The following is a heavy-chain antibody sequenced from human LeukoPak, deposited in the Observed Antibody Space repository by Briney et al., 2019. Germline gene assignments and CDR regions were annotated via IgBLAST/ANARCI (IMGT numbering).Heavy chain of an antibody. CDR3: ARDSGSYQYLDY. CDR1: VGSISSGGYY. Sequence: SETLSLTRTVSVGSISSGGYYWTWIRQPAGKGLEWIGRIYSSGSANYNPSLKSRVTISVDTSKNQFSLSLSSVTAADTAVYYCARDSGSYQYLDYWGQGALVTVSS. J-gene: IGHJ4*02. V-gene: IGHV4-61*02. CDR2: IYSSGSA. D-gene: IGHD1-26*01.